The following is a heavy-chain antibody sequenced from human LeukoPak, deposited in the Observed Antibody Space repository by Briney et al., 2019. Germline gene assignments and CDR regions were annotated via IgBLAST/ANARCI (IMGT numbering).Heavy chain of an antibody. D-gene: IGHD2-15*01. CDR1: GGTFSSYA. J-gene: IGHJ3*02. CDR2: IIPTLGIA. CDR3: ASRYCSGGSCYSQPNAFDI. Sequence: ASVKVSCKASGGTFSSYAISWVRQAPGQGLEWMGRIIPTLGIANYAQKFQGRVTITADKSTSTAYMELSSLRSEDTAVYYCASRYCSGGSCYSQPNAFDIWGQGTMVTVSS. V-gene: IGHV1-69*04.